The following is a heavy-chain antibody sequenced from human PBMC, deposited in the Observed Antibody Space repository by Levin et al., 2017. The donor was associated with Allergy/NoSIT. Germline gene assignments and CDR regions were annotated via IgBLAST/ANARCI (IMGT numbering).Heavy chain of an antibody. Sequence: SESLSLTCTVSGGSISSGDYYWSWIRQPPGKGLEWIGYIYYSGSTYYNPSLKSRVTISVDTSKNQFSLKLSSVTAADTAVYYCARANPYQLHGVGTFDYWGQGTLVTVSS. CDR3: ARANPYQLHGVGTFDY. CDR1: GGSISSGDYY. CDR2: IYYSGST. D-gene: IGHD2-2*01. J-gene: IGHJ4*02. V-gene: IGHV4-30-4*01.